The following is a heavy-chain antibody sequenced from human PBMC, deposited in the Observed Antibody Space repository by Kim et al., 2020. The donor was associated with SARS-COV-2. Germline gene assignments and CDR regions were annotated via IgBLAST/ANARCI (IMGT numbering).Heavy chain of an antibody. CDR2: IKEDGSEK. D-gene: IGHD3-3*01. J-gene: IGHJ3*02. CDR1: GFTFNIYW. CDR3: AKLSGSKRAFDI. V-gene: IGHV3-7*05. Sequence: GGSLRLSCAASGFTFNIYWMTWVRQAPGKGLEWVANIKEDGSEKYYVDSVKGRFTISRDNAKSSLYLQMNNMRAEDTALYYCAKLSGSKRAFDIWGQGTKVTVSS.